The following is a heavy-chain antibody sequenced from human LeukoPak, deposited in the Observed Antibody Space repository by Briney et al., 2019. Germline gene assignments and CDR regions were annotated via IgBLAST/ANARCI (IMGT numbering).Heavy chain of an antibody. CDR2: ISGTSIRGSGGRT. Sequence: PGGSLRLSCAASGFTFSTYDMTWVRQAPGKWLEWVSAISGTSIRGSGGRTYYADSVEGRFTISIDNSKNTLYLQMNSLRAEYTAVYYCAKSMVGGTDYSWGQGTLITVSS. CDR1: GFTFSTYD. J-gene: IGHJ4*02. CDR3: AKSMVGGTDYS. V-gene: IGHV3-23*01. D-gene: IGHD4-11*01.